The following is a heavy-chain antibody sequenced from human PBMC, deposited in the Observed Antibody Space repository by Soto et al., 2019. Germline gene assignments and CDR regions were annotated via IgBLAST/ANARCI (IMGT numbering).Heavy chain of an antibody. CDR1: GFTFSNAW. V-gene: IGHV3-15*07. CDR2: IKSKTDGGTT. J-gene: IGHJ6*02. Sequence: PGGSLRLSCAASGFTFSNAWMNWVRQAPGKGLEWVGRIKSKTDGGTTDYAAPVKGRFTISRDDSKNTLYLQMNSLKTEDTAVYYCTTEASDIVVVPEAENYYGMDVWGQGTTVTVSS. D-gene: IGHD2-2*01. CDR3: TTEASDIVVVPEAENYYGMDV.